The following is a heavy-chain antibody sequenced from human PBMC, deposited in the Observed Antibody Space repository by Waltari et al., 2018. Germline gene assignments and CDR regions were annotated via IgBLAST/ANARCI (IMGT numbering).Heavy chain of an antibody. CDR3: AHKIGIALDGRHFQH. J-gene: IGHJ1*01. V-gene: IGHV2-5*01. Sequence: QITLKESGPTLVKPTQTLTLTCTFSGFSLSTSGVGVGWIRQPPGKALEWLALIYWNDDKRYSPSLKSRLTITKDTSKNQVVLTMTNMDPVDTATYYCAHKIGIALDGRHFQHWGQGTLVTVSS. CDR1: GFSLSTSGVG. CDR2: IYWNDDK. D-gene: IGHD6-19*01.